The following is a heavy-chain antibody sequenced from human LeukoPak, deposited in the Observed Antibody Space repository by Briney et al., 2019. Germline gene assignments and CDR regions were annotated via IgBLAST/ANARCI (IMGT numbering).Heavy chain of an antibody. V-gene: IGHV1-46*01. J-gene: IGHJ4*02. CDR1: GYTFTSYY. Sequence: ASVKVSCKASGYTFTSYYIHWVRQAPGQGLEWMGISNPSGGATNYAQKFQRGVTMTRDTSTSTVYMELSSRRSEDTAIYYCARARDYDSSAYPPDYWGQGTLVTVSS. CDR3: ARARDYDSSAYPPDY. CDR2: SNPSGGAT. D-gene: IGHD3-22*01.